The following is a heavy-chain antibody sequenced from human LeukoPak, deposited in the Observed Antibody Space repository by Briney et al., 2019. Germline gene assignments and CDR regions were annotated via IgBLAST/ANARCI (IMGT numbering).Heavy chain of an antibody. J-gene: IGHJ5*02. CDR1: GYSISSGYY. D-gene: IGHD1-1*01. V-gene: IGHV4-38-2*02. CDR3: ARGATGITYNWFDP. CDR2: IYHSGST. Sequence: TSETLSLTCTVSGYSISSGYYWGWIRPPPGKGLEWIGSIYHSGSTYYNPSLKSRVTISVDTSKNQFSLKLSSVTAADTAVYYCARGATGITYNWFDPWGQGTLVTVSS.